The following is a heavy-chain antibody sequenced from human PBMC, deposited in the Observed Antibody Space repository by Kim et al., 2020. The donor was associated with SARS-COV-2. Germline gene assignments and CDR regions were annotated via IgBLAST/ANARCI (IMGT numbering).Heavy chain of an antibody. CDR3: AKDTSSESSSHPAGAFDI. CDR1: GFTFDDYA. CDR2: ISWNSGSI. V-gene: IGHV3-9*01. J-gene: IGHJ3*02. D-gene: IGHD6-6*01. Sequence: GGSLRLSCAASGFTFDDYAMHWVRQAPGKGLEWVSGISWNSGSIGYADSVKGRFNISRDNAKNSLYLQINRLRAEDTALYYCAKDTSSESSSHPAGAFDIWGQGIMVTVSS.